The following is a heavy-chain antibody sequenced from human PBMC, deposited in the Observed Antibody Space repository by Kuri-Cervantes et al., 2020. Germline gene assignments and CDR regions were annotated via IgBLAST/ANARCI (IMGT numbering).Heavy chain of an antibody. CDR3: AKATDYGGNRHYFDY. Sequence: GESLKISCAASGFTFSSYGMHWVRQAPGKGLEWVSAISGSGGSTYYADSVKGRFTISRDNSKNTLYLQMNSLRAEDTAVYYCAKATDYGGNRHYFDYWGQGTLVTVSS. J-gene: IGHJ4*02. D-gene: IGHD4-23*01. V-gene: IGHV3-23*01. CDR2: ISGSGGST. CDR1: GFTFSSYG.